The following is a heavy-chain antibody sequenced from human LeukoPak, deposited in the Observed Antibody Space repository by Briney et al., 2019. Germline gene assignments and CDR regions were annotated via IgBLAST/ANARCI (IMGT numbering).Heavy chain of an antibody. CDR1: GFTLSSYA. J-gene: IGHJ4*02. Sequence: GGSLRLSCAASGFTLSSYAVHWVRQAPGEGLEWLAVVSIDGNTKFYADSVKGRFTISRDNSKNTLYLQMNSLRAEDTAVYSCARDPHDYGDYGSHYWGEGTLVTVSS. D-gene: IGHD4-17*01. V-gene: IGHV3-30*04. CDR3: ARDPHDYGDYGSHY. CDR2: VSIDGNTK.